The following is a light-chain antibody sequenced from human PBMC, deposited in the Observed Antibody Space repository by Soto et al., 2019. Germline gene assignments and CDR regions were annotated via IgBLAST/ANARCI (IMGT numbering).Light chain of an antibody. J-gene: IGLJ2*01. V-gene: IGLV2-14*03. CDR1: SSDIGGYNY. Sequence: QSVLTQPASVSGSPGQSITVSCTGTSSDIGGYNYVSWYQHHPGKAPKVMIYDVSNRPSGVSNRVSASKSGNTASLTISGLQAEDEADYYCSSYTSRSTVVFGGGTKLTVL. CDR3: SSYTSRSTVV. CDR2: DVS.